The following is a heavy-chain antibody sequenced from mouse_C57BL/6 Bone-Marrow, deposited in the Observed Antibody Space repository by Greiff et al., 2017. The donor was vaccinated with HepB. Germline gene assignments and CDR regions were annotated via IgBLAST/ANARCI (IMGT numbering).Heavy chain of an antibody. J-gene: IGHJ2*01. Sequence: EVQLKESGGDLVKPGGSLKLSCAASGFTFSSYGMSWVRQTPDKRLEWVATISSGGSYTYYPDSVKGRFTISRDNAKNTLYLQMSSLKSEDTAMYYCARHGGTAQAYFDYWGQGTTLTVSS. CDR2: ISSGGSYT. D-gene: IGHD3-2*02. CDR3: ARHGGTAQAYFDY. CDR1: GFTFSSYG. V-gene: IGHV5-6*01.